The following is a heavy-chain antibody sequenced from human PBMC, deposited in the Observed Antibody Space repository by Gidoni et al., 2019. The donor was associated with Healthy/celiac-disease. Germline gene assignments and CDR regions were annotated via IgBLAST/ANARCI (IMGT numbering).Heavy chain of an antibody. CDR1: GFTFSSYA. J-gene: IGHJ2*01. CDR3: AKGLGYWYFDL. Sequence: EVQLLASGGGLVQPGGSLSLSCSSSGFTFSSYAMSWVRQAPGKGLEWVSAISGSGGSTYYADSVKGRFTISRDNSKNTLYLQMNSLRAEDTAVYYCAKGLGYWYFDLWGRGTLVTVSS. V-gene: IGHV3-23*01. CDR2: ISGSGGST. D-gene: IGHD3-10*01.